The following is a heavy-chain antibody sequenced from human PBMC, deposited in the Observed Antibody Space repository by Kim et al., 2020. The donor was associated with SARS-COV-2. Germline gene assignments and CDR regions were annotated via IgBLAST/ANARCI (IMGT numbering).Heavy chain of an antibody. CDR3: ARDQGYDILTGYYKPFYGMDV. J-gene: IGHJ6*02. Sequence: ASVKVSCKASGYTFTSYGISWVRQAPGQGLEWMGWISAYNGNTNYAQKLQGRVTMTTDTSTSTAYMELRSLRSDDTAVYYCARDQGYDILTGYYKPFYGMDVWGQGTTVTVSS. V-gene: IGHV1-18*04. CDR2: ISAYNGNT. CDR1: GYTFTSYG. D-gene: IGHD3-9*01.